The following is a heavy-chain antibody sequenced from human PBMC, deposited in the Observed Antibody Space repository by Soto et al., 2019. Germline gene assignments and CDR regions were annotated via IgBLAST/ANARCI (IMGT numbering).Heavy chain of an antibody. Sequence: SVKVSCKASGGTFSSYAISWVRQAPGQGLEWMGGIIPIFDIANYAQKFQGRVTITADKSTSTAYMELNSLGSDDTATYYCARVDSTSWLNYFDYWGQGTLVTVSS. CDR1: GGTFSSYA. CDR3: ARVDSTSWLNYFDY. CDR2: IIPIFDIA. J-gene: IGHJ4*02. D-gene: IGHD2-2*01. V-gene: IGHV1-69*10.